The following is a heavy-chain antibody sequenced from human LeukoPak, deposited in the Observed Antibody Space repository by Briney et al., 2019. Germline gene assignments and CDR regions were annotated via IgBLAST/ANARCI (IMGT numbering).Heavy chain of an antibody. D-gene: IGHD3-22*01. J-gene: IGHJ6*02. V-gene: IGHV3-23*01. CDR1: GFTFSSYT. CDR2: INKSGGNT. CDR3: AKGFPIPGPPKIVVVKDYYYGMDV. Sequence: GGSLRLSCVASGFTFSSYTMSWVRRAPGKGLEWVSGINKSGGNTYYADSVEGRFTISRDNSKNTLYLQMNSLRAEDTAVYYCAKGFPIPGPPKIVVVKDYYYGMDVWGQGTTVTVSS.